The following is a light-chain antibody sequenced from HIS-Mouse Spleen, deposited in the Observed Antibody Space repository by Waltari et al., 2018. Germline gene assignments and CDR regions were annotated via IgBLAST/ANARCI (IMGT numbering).Light chain of an antibody. CDR3: MQGTHWPIT. CDR2: KVS. Sequence: DVVMTQSTLSLPVTLGQPASISCRSSQSLVHSDGTTYLNWFQQRPGQSLRRLIYKVSNRDSGVPDRFSGSGSGTDCTLKISRVEAEDVGVYYCMQGTHWPITFGQGTKLEIK. J-gene: IGKJ2*01. V-gene: IGKV2-30*02. CDR1: QSLVHSDGTTY.